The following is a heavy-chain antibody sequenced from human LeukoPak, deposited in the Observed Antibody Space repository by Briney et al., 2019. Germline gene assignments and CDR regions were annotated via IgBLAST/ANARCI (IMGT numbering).Heavy chain of an antibody. J-gene: IGHJ4*02. CDR2: IYYSGST. V-gene: IGHV4-39*02. CDR1: GGSISSSSYY. D-gene: IGHD6-19*01. Sequence: SETLSLTCTVSGGSISSSSYYWGWIRQPPGKGLEWIGSIYYSGSTYYNPSLKSRVTISVDTSKNQFSLKLSSVTAADTAAYYCARDQGVGQWLAHWGQGTLVTVSS. CDR3: ARDQGVGQWLAH.